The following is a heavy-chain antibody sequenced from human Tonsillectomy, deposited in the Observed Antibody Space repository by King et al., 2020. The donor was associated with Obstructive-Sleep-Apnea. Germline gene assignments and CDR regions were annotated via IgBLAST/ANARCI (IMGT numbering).Heavy chain of an antibody. J-gene: IGHJ3*02. Sequence: VQLVESGGGLVQPGGSLRLSCAASGFTVSSNYMSWVRQAPGKGLEWVSVIYSGDSTYYADSVKGRFTISRDNSKNTLYLQMNSLRAEDTAVYYCARVGSFDAFDIWGQGTMVTVSS. D-gene: IGHD1-26*01. CDR1: GFTVSSNY. CDR2: IYSGDST. V-gene: IGHV3-66*01. CDR3: ARVGSFDAFDI.